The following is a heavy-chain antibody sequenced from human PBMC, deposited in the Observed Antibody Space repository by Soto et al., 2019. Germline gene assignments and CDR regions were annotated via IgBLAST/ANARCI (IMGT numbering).Heavy chain of an antibody. CDR2: ISGSDGNT. V-gene: IGHV3-23*01. CDR3: AKRGQGRSYPYYYGMDV. D-gene: IGHD1-26*01. CDR1: GFTFSNYA. J-gene: IGHJ6*02. Sequence: EVQLLESGGGLVQPGGSLRLSCAASGFTFSNYAMSWVRQAPGKGLEWVSAISGSDGNTYYADSVKGRFTISRDNSKNTLYLQMNSLRAEDTAVYYCAKRGQGRSYPYYYGMDVWGQGTTVTVSS.